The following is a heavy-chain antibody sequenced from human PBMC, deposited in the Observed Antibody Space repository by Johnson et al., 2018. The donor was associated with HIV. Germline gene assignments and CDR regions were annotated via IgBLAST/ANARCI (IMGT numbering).Heavy chain of an antibody. CDR1: GFTVSSNY. Sequence: VQLVESGGGLIQPGGSLRLSCAASGFTVSSNYMSWVRQAPGKGLEWVSGIYSGGSTYYADSVKGRFTISRDNSKNTLYLQMNSLRAEDTAVYYCAKGDGIVGGSDAFDIWGQGTMVTVSS. CDR3: AKGDGIVGGSDAFDI. J-gene: IGHJ3*02. D-gene: IGHD1-26*01. V-gene: IGHV3-53*01. CDR2: IYSGGST.